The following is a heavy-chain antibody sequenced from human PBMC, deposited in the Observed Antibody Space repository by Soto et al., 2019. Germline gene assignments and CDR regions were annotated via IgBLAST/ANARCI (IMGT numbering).Heavy chain of an antibody. V-gene: IGHV4-34*01. CDR2: INHSGST. J-gene: IGHJ5*02. Sequence: SETLSLTCAVYGGSFSGYYLSWIRQPPGKGLEWIGEINHSGSTNYNPSLKSRVTISVDTSKNQFSLKLSSVTAADTAVYYCAVKISSRSHWFDPWGQGTLVTVPS. CDR1: GGSFSGYY. D-gene: IGHD6-6*01. CDR3: AVKISSRSHWFDP.